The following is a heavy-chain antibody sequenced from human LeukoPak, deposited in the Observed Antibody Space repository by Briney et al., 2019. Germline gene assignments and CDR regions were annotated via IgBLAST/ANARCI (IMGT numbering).Heavy chain of an antibody. V-gene: IGHV3-23*01. Sequence: GGSLRLSCAASGFTFSSYAMSWVRQAPGKGLEWVSAISGSGGSTYYADSVKGRFTISRDNSKNTLYLQMNSLRAEDTAVYYCAKDAPRFGSGWWKLGWYWDYWGQGTLVTVSS. J-gene: IGHJ4*02. D-gene: IGHD6-19*01. CDR2: ISGSGGST. CDR1: GFTFSSYA. CDR3: AKDAPRFGSGWWKLGWYWDY.